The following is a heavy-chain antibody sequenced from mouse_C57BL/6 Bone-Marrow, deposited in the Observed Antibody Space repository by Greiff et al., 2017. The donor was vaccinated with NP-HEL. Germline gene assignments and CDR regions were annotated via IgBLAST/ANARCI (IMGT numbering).Heavy chain of an antibody. D-gene: IGHD6-5*01. Sequence: QVQLQQSGAELVKPGASVKMSCKASGYTFTSYWITWVKQMPGKGLEWFGDIYPGSGSTNYNEKFKSKATLTGDTSSSTAYMQIISLTSGDPAVEDCARLGYECDWMDYWGQGTLVTVSA. V-gene: IGHV1-55*01. J-gene: IGHJ3*01. CDR1: GYTFTSYW. CDR3: ARLGYECDWMDY. CDR2: IYPGSGST.